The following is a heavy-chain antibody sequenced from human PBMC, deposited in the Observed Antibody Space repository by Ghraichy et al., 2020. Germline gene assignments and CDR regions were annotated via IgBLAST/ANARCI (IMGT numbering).Heavy chain of an antibody. CDR2: IRYDGSNK. D-gene: IGHD6-13*01. CDR1: GFTFSSYG. J-gene: IGHJ6*02. Sequence: GGSLRLSCAASGFTFSSYGMHWVRQAPGKGLEWVAFIRYDGSNKYYADSVKGRFTISRDNSKNMLHLQMNSLRAEDTAVYYCAKDLQMLAAVGENYYYYYGMDGWGQGTTVTV. V-gene: IGHV3-30*02. CDR3: AKDLQMLAAVGENYYYYYGMDG.